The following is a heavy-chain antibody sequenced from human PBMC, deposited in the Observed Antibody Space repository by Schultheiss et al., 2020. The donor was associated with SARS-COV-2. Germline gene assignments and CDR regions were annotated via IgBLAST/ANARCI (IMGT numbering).Heavy chain of an antibody. CDR3: ARSGYYGSGSYGYYYYYGMDV. CDR2: IYYSGST. D-gene: IGHD3-10*01. V-gene: IGHV4-59*01. Sequence: SETLSLTCTVSGGSISSYYWSWIRQPPGKGLEWIGYIYYSGSTNYNPSLKSRVTISVDTSKNQFSLKLSSVTAADTAVYYCARSGYYGSGSYGYYYYYGMDVWGQGTTVTVSS. J-gene: IGHJ6*02. CDR1: GGSISSYY.